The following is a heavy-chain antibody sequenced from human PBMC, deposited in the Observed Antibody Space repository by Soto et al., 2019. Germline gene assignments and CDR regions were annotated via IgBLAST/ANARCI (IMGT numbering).Heavy chain of an antibody. Sequence: GGSLRLSCAASGFTFSSYAMIWVRQAPGKGLEWVSAISGSGGSTYYADSVKGRFTISRDNSKNTPYLQMNSLRAEDTAVYYCAKGGGITGTGSSDYWGQGTLVTV. V-gene: IGHV3-23*01. CDR1: GFTFSSYA. CDR3: AKGGGITGTGSSDY. D-gene: IGHD1-20*01. CDR2: ISGSGGST. J-gene: IGHJ4*02.